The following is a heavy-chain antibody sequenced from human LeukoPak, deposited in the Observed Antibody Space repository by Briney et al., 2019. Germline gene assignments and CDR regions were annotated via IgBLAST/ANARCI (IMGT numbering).Heavy chain of an antibody. Sequence: GASVKVSCKASGYTFTGYYMHWVRQAPGQGIEWRGWINPNSGGTNYAQKFQGRVTMTRDTSISTAYMELSRLRSDDTAVYYCARAPFRDSSWYLGYWGQGTLVTVSS. CDR3: ARAPFRDSSWYLGY. CDR1: GYTFTGYY. J-gene: IGHJ4*02. CDR2: INPNSGGT. D-gene: IGHD6-13*01. V-gene: IGHV1-2*02.